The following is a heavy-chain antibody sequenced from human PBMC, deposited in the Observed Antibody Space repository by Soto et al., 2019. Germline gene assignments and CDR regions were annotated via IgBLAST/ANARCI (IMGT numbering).Heavy chain of an antibody. CDR3: ARARYSSHYYIDN. Sequence: SETLSLTCAVYGGSFSGYYWSWIRQPPGKGLEWIGEINHSGSTNYNPSLKSRVTISVDTSKNQFSLKLSSVTAADTAVYYCARARYSSHYYIDNWGQGTLVTVYS. J-gene: IGHJ4*02. CDR2: INHSGST. CDR1: GGSFSGYY. V-gene: IGHV4-34*01. D-gene: IGHD6-19*01.